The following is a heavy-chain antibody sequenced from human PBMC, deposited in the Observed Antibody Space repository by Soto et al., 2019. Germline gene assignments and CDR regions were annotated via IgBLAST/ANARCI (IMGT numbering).Heavy chain of an antibody. D-gene: IGHD3-3*01. CDR1: GGSISSYY. CDR2: IYYSGST. V-gene: IGHV4-59*01. J-gene: IGHJ5*02. Sequence: TLSLTCTVSGGSISSYYWSWIRQPPGKGLEWIGYIYYSGSTNYNPSLKSRVTISVDTSKNQFSLKLSSVTAADTAVYYCARGSLTIFGVVSRRYNWFDPWGQGTLVTVSS. CDR3: ARGSLTIFGVVSRRYNWFDP.